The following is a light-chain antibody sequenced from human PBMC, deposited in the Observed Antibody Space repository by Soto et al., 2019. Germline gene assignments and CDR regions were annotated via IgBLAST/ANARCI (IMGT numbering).Light chain of an antibody. Sequence: DILMTQSPLSLSVTPGQSAYISCTSSQSLIHTDGKTHLYWYLQRPGQPPQLLIYELSNRLSGVPDRFSGSGSGTDFSLKISRVEAEDAGVYYCMQTLQNPLTFGGGTKVDIK. CDR2: ELS. CDR1: QSLIHTDGKTH. V-gene: IGKV2D-29*01. CDR3: MQTLQNPLT. J-gene: IGKJ4*01.